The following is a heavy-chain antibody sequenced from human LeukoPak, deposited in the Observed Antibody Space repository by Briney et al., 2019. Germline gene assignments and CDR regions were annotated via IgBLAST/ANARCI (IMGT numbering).Heavy chain of an antibody. V-gene: IGHV3-23*01. J-gene: IGHJ6*02. Sequence: GGSLRLSCAASGFTFSSYAMSWVRQAPGKGLEWVSAISGSGGSTYYADSVKGRFTISRDNSKSTLYLQMNSLRAEDTAVYYCARCYCSSTSCYPYYYYYYGMDVWGQGTTVTVSS. CDR3: ARCYCSSTSCYPYYYYYYGMDV. CDR2: ISGSGGST. D-gene: IGHD2-2*01. CDR1: GFTFSSYA.